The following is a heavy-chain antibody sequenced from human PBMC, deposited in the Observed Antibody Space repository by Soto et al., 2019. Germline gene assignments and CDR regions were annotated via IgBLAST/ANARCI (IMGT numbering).Heavy chain of an antibody. CDR1: GYTFASYA. J-gene: IGHJ4*02. CDR3: ARDPPPPDY. Sequence: QVQLVQSGAEVKKPGASVKVSCKASGYTFASYAISWMRQAPGQGLEWMGWISAYNGNTNYAQKLQGRVTMTTDTSTSTAYTALWSLRSDDTAVYYCARDPPPPDYWGQGTLVTVSS. V-gene: IGHV1-18*01. CDR2: ISAYNGNT.